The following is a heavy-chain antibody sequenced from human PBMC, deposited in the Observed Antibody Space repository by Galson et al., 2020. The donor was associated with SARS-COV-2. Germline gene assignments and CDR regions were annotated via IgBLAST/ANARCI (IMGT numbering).Heavy chain of an antibody. CDR1: GGSFKNYY. V-gene: IGHV4-34*01. CDR2: INHRGST. CDR3: ARAFGGSYYYGMDV. Sequence: SETLSLTCAVYGGSFKNYYWTWIRQSPGKGLQWIGEINHRGSTNYDPSLQGRVAMSVDTSKNQFSLRLSSVTAADTAVYYCARAFGGSYYYGMDVWGQGTTVTVSS. J-gene: IGHJ6*02. D-gene: IGHD1-26*01.